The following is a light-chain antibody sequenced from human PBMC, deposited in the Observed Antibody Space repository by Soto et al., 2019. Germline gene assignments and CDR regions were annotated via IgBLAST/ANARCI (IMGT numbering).Light chain of an antibody. V-gene: IGKV1-5*03. CDR1: QTISSW. J-gene: IGKJ2*01. Sequence: DIQMTQSPSTLSGSVGDRVTITCRASQTISSWLAWYQQKPGKAPKLLIYKASTLKSGVPSRFSGSGSETDFTLTISSLQPEDFATYYCQQSYTIPYTFGQGTKVDIK. CDR3: QQSYTIPYT. CDR2: KAS.